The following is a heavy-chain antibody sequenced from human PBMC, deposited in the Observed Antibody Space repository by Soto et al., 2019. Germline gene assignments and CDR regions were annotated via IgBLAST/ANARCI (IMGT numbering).Heavy chain of an antibody. CDR3: AKRYSGYDDAFDI. CDR2: IYYSGST. D-gene: IGHD5-12*01. Sequence: QVQLQESGPGLVKPSETLSLTCTVSGGSISSYYWSWIRQPPGKGLEWITYIYYSGSTNYNPSLKSRVXXSXDXXKNHFSLKLSSVTAADTAVYYCAKRYSGYDDAFDIWGQGTTVTVSS. J-gene: IGHJ3*02. V-gene: IGHV4-59*08. CDR1: GGSISSYY.